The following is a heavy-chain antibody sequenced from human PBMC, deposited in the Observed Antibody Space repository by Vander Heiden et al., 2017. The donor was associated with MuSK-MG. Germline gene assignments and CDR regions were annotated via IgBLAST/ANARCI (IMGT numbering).Heavy chain of an antibody. CDR2: ISYDGSHK. V-gene: IGHV3-30*04. CDR3: ARGYGSGSYYSTPYYYYYGMDV. D-gene: IGHD3-10*01. CDR1: GFTFSNYS. Sequence: QVQLMESGGGVVQPGRSLRLSCAASGFTFSNYSIHWVRQAPGKGLEWVAIISYDGSHKSYADSVKGRFTISRDNSKNTLYLQMNSLRVEDTAVYYCARGYGSGSYYSTPYYYYYGMDVWGKGTTVTVSS. J-gene: IGHJ6*04.